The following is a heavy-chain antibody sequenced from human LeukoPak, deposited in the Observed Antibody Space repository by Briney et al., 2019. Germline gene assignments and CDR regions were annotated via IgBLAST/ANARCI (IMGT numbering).Heavy chain of an antibody. CDR1: GFTFSSYS. CDR3: AREGYCSGGSCPYYIDY. D-gene: IGHD2-15*01. CDR2: ISSSSYI. V-gene: IGHV3-21*01. J-gene: IGHJ4*02. Sequence: GGSLRLSCAASGFTFSSYSMNWVRQAPGKGLEWVSSISSSSYIYYADSVKGRFTISRDNAKNSLYLQMNSLRAEDTAVYYCAREGYCSGGSCPYYIDYWGQGTLVTVSS.